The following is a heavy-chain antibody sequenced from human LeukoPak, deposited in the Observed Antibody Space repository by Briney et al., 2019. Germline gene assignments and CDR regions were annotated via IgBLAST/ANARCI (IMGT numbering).Heavy chain of an antibody. D-gene: IGHD4-17*01. CDR1: GYTFTSYD. CDR3: ASAVSQHDYGDYFRDAFDI. V-gene: IGHV1-8*03. Sequence: ASVKVSCKASGYTFTSYDINWVRQATGQGLEWMGWMNPNSGNTGYAQKFQGRVTITRNTSISTAYMELSSLRSEDTAVYYCASAVSQHDYGDYFRDAFDIWGQGTMATVSS. J-gene: IGHJ3*02. CDR2: MNPNSGNT.